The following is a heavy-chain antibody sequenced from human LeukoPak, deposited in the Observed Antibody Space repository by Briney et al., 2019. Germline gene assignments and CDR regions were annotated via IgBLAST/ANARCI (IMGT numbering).Heavy chain of an antibody. Sequence: GSSVKVSCKASGGTFSSYAISWVRQAPGQGLEWMGRIIPIFGIANYAQKFQGRVTITADKSTSTAYMELSSLRSEDTAVYYCARGAAAAGYYYYYGMDVWGQGTTVTASS. D-gene: IGHD6-13*01. V-gene: IGHV1-69*04. CDR1: GGTFSSYA. CDR3: ARGAAAAGYYYYYGMDV. CDR2: IIPIFGIA. J-gene: IGHJ6*02.